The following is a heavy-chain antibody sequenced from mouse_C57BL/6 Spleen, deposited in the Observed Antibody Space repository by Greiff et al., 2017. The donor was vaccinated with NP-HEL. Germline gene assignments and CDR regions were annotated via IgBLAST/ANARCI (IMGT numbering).Heavy chain of an antibody. J-gene: IGHJ1*03. CDR1: GYTFTTYP. D-gene: IGHD4-1*01. CDR3: ARANWDYWYFDV. Sequence: VQLQQSGAELVKPGASVKLSCKASGYTFTTYPIEWMKQNPGKSLEWIGNFYPYNDDTKYNEKFKGKATLTVEKSSSTVYLELSRLTSDDSAVYYCARANWDYWYFDVWGKGTTVTVSA. CDR2: FYPYNDDT. V-gene: IGHV1-47*01.